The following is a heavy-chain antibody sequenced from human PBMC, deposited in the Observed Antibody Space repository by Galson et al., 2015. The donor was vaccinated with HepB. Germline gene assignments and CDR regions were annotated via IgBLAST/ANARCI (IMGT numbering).Heavy chain of an antibody. J-gene: IGHJ4*02. CDR1: GYTFTSYG. CDR3: ARLPGNPGYYDSSGYYPSSYYFDY. V-gene: IGHV1-18*01. D-gene: IGHD3-22*01. Sequence: SVKVSCKASGYTFTSYGISWVRQAPGQGLEWMGWISAYNGNTNYAQKLQGRVTMTTDTSTSTAYMELRSLRSDDTAVYYCARLPGNPGYYDSSGYYPSSYYFDYWGQGTLVTVSS. CDR2: ISAYNGNT.